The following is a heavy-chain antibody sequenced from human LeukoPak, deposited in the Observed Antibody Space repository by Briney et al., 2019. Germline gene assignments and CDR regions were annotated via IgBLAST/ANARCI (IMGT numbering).Heavy chain of an antibody. CDR1: AGSIGSAY. Sequence: SEALSLTCTVSAGSIGSAYWGWIRQPPGKGREWIGYIYYTGITKYDPSLKSRVTISLDTPKNQFSLKLSSLTVADTAVYYCTRAGGWNSFDSCGQGTLVTVSP. CDR2: IYYTGIT. V-gene: IGHV4-59*01. J-gene: IGHJ5*01. CDR3: TRAGGWNSFDS. D-gene: IGHD1-7*01.